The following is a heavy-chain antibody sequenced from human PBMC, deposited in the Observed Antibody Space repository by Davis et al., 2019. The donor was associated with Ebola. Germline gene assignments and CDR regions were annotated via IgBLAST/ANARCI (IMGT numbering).Heavy chain of an antibody. D-gene: IGHD2-15*01. CDR3: AKDYGYCSGGSCYVYYYYGMDV. CDR1: GFTFSSYS. Sequence: GESLKISCAASGFTFSSYSMNWVRQAPGKGLEWVSAISGSGGSTYYADSVKGRFTISRDNSKNTLYLQMNSLRAEDTAVYYCAKDYGYCSGGSCYVYYYYGMDVWGQGTTVTVSS. V-gene: IGHV3-23*01. CDR2: ISGSGGST. J-gene: IGHJ6*02.